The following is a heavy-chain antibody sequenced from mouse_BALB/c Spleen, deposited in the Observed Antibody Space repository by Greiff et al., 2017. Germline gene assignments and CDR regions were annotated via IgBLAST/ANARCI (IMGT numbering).Heavy chain of an antibody. Sequence: VQLKQSGTVLARPGASVKMSCKASGYTFTSYWMHWVKQRPGQGLEWIGAIYPGNSDTSYNQKFKGKAKLTAVTSTSTAYMELSSLTNEDSAVYYCTRDSYYYGSSYWYFDVWGAGTTVTVSS. CDR3: TRDSYYYGSSYWYFDV. CDR1: GYTFTSYW. CDR2: IYPGNSDT. J-gene: IGHJ1*01. D-gene: IGHD1-1*01. V-gene: IGHV1-5*01.